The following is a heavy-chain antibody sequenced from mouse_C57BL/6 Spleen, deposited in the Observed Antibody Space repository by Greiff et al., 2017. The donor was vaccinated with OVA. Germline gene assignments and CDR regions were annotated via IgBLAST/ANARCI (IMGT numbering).Heavy chain of an antibody. D-gene: IGHD1-1*01. Sequence: EVKLQESGPELVKPGASVKISCKASGYSFTGYYMNWVKQSPEKSLEWIGEINPSTGGTTYNQKFKAKATLTVDKSSSTAYMQLKSLTSEDSAVYYCARLNYYGSSWDYWGQGTTLTVSS. J-gene: IGHJ2*01. CDR1: GYSFTGYY. CDR3: ARLNYYGSSWDY. CDR2: INPSTGGT. V-gene: IGHV1-42*01.